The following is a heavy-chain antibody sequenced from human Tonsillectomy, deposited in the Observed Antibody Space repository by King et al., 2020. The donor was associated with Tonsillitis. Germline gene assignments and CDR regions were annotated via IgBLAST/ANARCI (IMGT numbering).Heavy chain of an antibody. D-gene: IGHD1-1*01. CDR2: SYWDDDK. CDR3: AHTSLQLVPDAFAL. CDR1: GFSLSTSGVG. J-gene: IGHJ3*01. V-gene: IGHV2-5*02. Sequence: TLKESGPTLVKPTQTLTLTCTFSGFSLSTSGVGVGWIRQPPGKALEWLALSYWDDDKRYSPSLKSRLTITKDTSKNQVVLTMTNMDQVDTATYYCAHTSLQLVPDAFALWGQGTMVTVPS.